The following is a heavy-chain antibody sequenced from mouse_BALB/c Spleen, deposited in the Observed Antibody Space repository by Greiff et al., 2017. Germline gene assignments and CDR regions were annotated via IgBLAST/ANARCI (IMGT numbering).Heavy chain of an antibody. J-gene: IGHJ4*01. CDR1: GYSITSDYA. Sequence: EVHLVESGPGLVKPSQSLSLTCTVTGYSITSDYAWNWIRQFPGNKLEWMGYISYSGSTSYNPSLKSRISITRDTSKNQFFLQLNSVTTEDTATYYCAREDYYAMDYWGQGTSVTVSS. V-gene: IGHV3-2*02. CDR3: AREDYYAMDY. CDR2: ISYSGST.